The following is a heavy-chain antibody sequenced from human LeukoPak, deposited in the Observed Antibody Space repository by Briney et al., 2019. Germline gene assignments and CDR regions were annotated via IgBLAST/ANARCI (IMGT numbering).Heavy chain of an antibody. V-gene: IGHV4-4*07. Sequence: SETLFRTCTVSGGSISSYYWSWIRQPAGKGLEWIGRIYTSGGTNYNPSLKSRVTMSVDTSKNQFSLKLSSVTAADTAVYYCARVDTAMVWAFDIWGQGTMVTVSS. J-gene: IGHJ3*02. CDR1: GGSISSYY. CDR2: IYTSGGT. CDR3: ARVDTAMVWAFDI. D-gene: IGHD5-18*01.